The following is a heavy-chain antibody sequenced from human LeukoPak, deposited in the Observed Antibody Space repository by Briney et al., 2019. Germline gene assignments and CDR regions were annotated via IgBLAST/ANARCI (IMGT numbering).Heavy chain of an antibody. J-gene: IGHJ5*02. Sequence: SETLSLTCAVYGGSFSGYYWSWIRQPPGQGLEWIGEINHSASTNYNPSLKSRVTISVDTSKNQFSLKLSSVTAADTAVYYCARVRKCSGGSCYPSGNWFDPWGQGTLVTVSS. CDR2: INHSAST. CDR3: ARVRKCSGGSCYPSGNWFDP. D-gene: IGHD2-15*01. CDR1: GGSFSGYY. V-gene: IGHV4-34*01.